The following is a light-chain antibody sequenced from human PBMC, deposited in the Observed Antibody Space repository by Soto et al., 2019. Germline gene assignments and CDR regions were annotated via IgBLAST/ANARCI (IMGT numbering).Light chain of an antibody. CDR1: SSDVGAYDY. CDR2: VVS. Sequence: QSALTQPASVSGSPGQSITISCTGTSSDVGAYDYVSWYQQHPDKAPKLIIYVVSNRPSGVSNRFSGSKSGNTASLTISGLQAEDEADYYCCSYAGSSTWVFGGGTKLTVL. J-gene: IGLJ3*02. CDR3: CSYAGSSTWV. V-gene: IGLV2-23*02.